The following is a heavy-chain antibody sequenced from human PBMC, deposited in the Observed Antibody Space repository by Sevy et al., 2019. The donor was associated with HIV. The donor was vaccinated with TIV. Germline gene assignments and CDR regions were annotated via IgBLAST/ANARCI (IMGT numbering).Heavy chain of an antibody. V-gene: IGHV3-23*01. CDR2: IRGSGGST. CDR1: GFSFSSYA. D-gene: IGHD3-10*01. Sequence: GGSLRLSCAASGFSFSSYAMSWVRQTPGKGLEWVSAIRGSGGSTYYADSVKGRFTISRDNSKNTLYLQMNSLRAEETAVYYCAKGGFTMVRGVFDYWGQGTLVTVSS. J-gene: IGHJ4*02. CDR3: AKGGFTMVRGVFDY.